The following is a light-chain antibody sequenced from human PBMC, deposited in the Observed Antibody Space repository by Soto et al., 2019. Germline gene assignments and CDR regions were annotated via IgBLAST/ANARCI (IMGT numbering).Light chain of an antibody. CDR2: GVS. CDR3: QQYSNLPHT. V-gene: IGKV3-20*01. J-gene: IGKJ2*01. CDR1: QSVTNNY. Sequence: SVLTQSPGTLSLSPGERATLSCRATQSVTNNYFAWYQQKPGQSPRLLIYGVSTRATDIPDRFSGSGYETDFPLTISRLKPEDFVVYYCQQYSNLPHTFGQGTKLEVK.